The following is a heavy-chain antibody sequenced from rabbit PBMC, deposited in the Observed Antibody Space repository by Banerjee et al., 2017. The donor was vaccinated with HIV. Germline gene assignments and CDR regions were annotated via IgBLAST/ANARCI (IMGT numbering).Heavy chain of an antibody. Sequence: QSLEESGGDLVKPEGSLTLTCTASGFSFNNNYVMCWVRQAPGKGLEWIACIYAGSSGSTYYASWAKGRFTISKTSWTTVTLQMTSLTAADTATYFCARDLAGVVGWNLNLWGQGTLVTVS. D-gene: IGHD4-1*01. J-gene: IGHJ4*01. CDR1: GFSFNNNYV. CDR3: ARDLAGVVGWNLNL. CDR2: IYAGSSGST. V-gene: IGHV1S40*01.